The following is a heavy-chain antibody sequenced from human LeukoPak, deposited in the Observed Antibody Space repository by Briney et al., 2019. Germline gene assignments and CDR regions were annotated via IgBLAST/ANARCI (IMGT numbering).Heavy chain of an antibody. CDR2: ISSTGSLK. J-gene: IGHJ4*02. D-gene: IGHD3-16*01. CDR3: ARDGAPRTDY. Sequence: GGSLRLSCAASGFTFSNYAMSWVRQAPGKGLEWVSYISSTGSLKYYADSVKGRFTISRDNVRNSLYLQMNSLRVEDTAVYYCARDGAPRTDYWGQGTLVTVPS. CDR1: GFTFSNYA. V-gene: IGHV3-48*03.